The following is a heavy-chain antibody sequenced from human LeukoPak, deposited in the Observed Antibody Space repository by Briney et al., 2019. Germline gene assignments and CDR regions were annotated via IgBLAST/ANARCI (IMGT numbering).Heavy chain of an antibody. CDR3: ARGRAAAGTGSSDY. CDR1: GYTFTGYY. Sequence: ASVKVSCKASGYTFTGYYMHWVRQAPGQGLEWMGWISAYNGNTNYAQKLQGRVTMTTDTSTSTAYMELRSLRSDDTAVYYCARGRAAAGTGSSDYWGQGTLVTVSS. V-gene: IGHV1-18*04. CDR2: ISAYNGNT. D-gene: IGHD6-13*01. J-gene: IGHJ4*02.